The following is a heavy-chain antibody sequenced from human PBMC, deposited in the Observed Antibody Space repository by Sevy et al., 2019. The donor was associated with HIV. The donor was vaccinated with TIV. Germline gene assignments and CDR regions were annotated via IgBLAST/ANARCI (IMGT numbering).Heavy chain of an antibody. CDR3: AGGGGPRSPPTS. CDR2: IYYSGST. J-gene: IGHJ4*02. D-gene: IGHD3-10*01. V-gene: IGHV4-59*13. CDR1: GGSIRSYY. Sequence: SETLSLTCTVSGGSIRSYYWSWIRQPPGKGLEWIGYIYYSGSTNYNPSLESRVTISADTSKKQFSLKLSSVTAADTAVYYCAGGGGPRSPPTSWGQGTLVTVSS.